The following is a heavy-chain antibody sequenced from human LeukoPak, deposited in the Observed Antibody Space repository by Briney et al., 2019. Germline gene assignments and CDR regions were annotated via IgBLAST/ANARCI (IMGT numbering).Heavy chain of an antibody. CDR2: IYYSGST. V-gene: IGHV4-59*01. CDR1: GGSISSYY. J-gene: IGHJ4*02. CDR3: ARLSWSSLDY. Sequence: SETLSLTCTVSGGSISSYYWSWIRQPPGKGLEWIGYIYYSGSTNYNPSLKSRVTISVDTSKNQFSLKLSSVTAADTAVYYCARLSWSSLDYWGQGTLVTVSS. D-gene: IGHD2-8*02.